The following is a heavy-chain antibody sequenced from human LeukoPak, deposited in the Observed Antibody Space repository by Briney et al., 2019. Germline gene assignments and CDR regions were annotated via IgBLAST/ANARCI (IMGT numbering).Heavy chain of an antibody. CDR2: ISVYNVHT. J-gene: IGHJ3*01. V-gene: IGHV1-18*01. CDR3: AREVRNYYDSSGKRGAFDL. D-gene: IGHD3-22*01. Sequence: GASVKVSCKASGYTFTTYGISWVRQAPGQGPEGMGWISVYNVHTYSAQTLQGRVTMTTDTSTRTTYLELKSLISDDTVVYFCAREVRNYYDSSGKRGAFDLWSQGTTVTVSS. CDR1: GYTFTTYG.